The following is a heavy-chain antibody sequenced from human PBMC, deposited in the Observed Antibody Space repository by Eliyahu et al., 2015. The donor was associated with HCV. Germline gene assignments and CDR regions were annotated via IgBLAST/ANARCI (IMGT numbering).Heavy chain of an antibody. J-gene: IGHJ4*02. CDR3: ATCSGGSCYSRPFDY. Sequence: EVHLVESGGVVVQPGRSLRLSCAASGFIFDDYTMVWVRQVPGKGLEWVSLINWDGAQTYYADSVKGRFTISRDNSRNSLYLQMNSLRTEDTALYYCATCSGGSCYSRPFDYWGQGTLVTVSS. D-gene: IGHD2-15*01. V-gene: IGHV3-43*01. CDR2: INWDGAQT. CDR1: GFIFDDYT.